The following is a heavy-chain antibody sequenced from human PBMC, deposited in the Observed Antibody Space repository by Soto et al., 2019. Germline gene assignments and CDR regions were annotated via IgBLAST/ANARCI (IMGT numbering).Heavy chain of an antibody. CDR2: ISYDGSNK. D-gene: IGHD3-22*01. Sequence: HPGGSLRLSCAASGFTFNNYGMHWVRQAPGKWLEWVAIISYDGSNKYYSDSVKGRFTISRDNSKNTVFLQMNSLGPEDTAVYYCAKGHYYDSSGRYSYVDYWGQGXLVTVYS. CDR1: GFTFNNYG. J-gene: IGHJ4*02. CDR3: AKGHYYDSSGRYSYVDY. V-gene: IGHV3-30*18.